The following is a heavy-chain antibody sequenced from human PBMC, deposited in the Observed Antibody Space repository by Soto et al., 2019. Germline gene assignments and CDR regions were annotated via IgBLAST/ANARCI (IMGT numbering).Heavy chain of an antibody. Sequence: QVQLVQSASELKTPGASVKVSCKASGYTFTGFTINWVRQAPGQGLEWMGWINTNTGNPTYAQDFTGRFVFSLDTSVSTAYLQIYSLKAEDTALYYCARDHHCSGGNCSLSFDPWGQGTLVTVSS. V-gene: IGHV7-4-1*01. J-gene: IGHJ5*02. CDR1: GYTFTGFT. CDR2: INTNTGNP. D-gene: IGHD2-15*01. CDR3: ARDHHCSGGNCSLSFDP.